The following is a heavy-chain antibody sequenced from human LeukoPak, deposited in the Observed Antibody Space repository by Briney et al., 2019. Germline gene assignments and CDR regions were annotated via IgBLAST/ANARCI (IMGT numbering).Heavy chain of an antibody. J-gene: IGHJ4*02. CDR1: GGSIGSNY. V-gene: IGHV4-59*08. Sequence: SETLSLTCTVSGGSIGSNYWTWIRQPSGKGLEYIGYIYYTGGTNYNPSLKSRVTISVDTSKNQFSLKLSSVAAADTAVYFCAKYGNSGWVIDNWGQGTLVTVSS. CDR3: AKYGNSGWVIDN. D-gene: IGHD6-19*01. CDR2: IYYTGGT.